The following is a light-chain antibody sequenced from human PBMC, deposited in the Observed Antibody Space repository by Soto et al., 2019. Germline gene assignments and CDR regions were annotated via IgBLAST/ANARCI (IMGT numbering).Light chain of an antibody. CDR3: QQDDTLPLT. CDR2: DAS. J-gene: IGKJ4*01. V-gene: IGKV1-33*01. CDR1: QDISNY. Sequence: DIQMTQSPSSLSASVGDRVTITCQACQDISNYLNWYQQKPGNAPKLLIYDASNLETGVPSRFSGSGSGTDFTFTISSLQPEYIATDHCQQDDTLPLTFGGGTKVEIK.